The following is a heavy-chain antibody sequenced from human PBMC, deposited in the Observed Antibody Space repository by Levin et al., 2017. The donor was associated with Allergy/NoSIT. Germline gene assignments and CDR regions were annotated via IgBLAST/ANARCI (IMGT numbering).Heavy chain of an antibody. CDR1: GFTFSDHY. Sequence: GESLKISCAASGFTFSDHYMDWVRQAPGKGLEWVGRTRNKAKGYTTEYATSVRGRFSISRDDSKNSLYLQMNSLKTEDTAVYYCARGATATTNYDYGLDVWGQGTTVTVSS. J-gene: IGHJ6*02. D-gene: IGHD6-25*01. V-gene: IGHV3-72*01. CDR3: ARGATATTNYDYGLDV. CDR2: TRNKAKGYTT.